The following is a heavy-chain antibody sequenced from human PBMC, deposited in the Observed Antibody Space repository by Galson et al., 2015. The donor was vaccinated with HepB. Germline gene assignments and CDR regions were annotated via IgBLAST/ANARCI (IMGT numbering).Heavy chain of an antibody. V-gene: IGHV3-48*03. D-gene: IGHD3-10*01. J-gene: IGHJ6*02. CDR1: GFTFSNFE. CDR2: ISSRETA. CDR3: ARDLSGSGTFLVYYYGMDV. Sequence: SLRLSCAASGFTFSNFEMNWVRQAPGKGLEWISCISSRETAYYADSVKGRFSISRDNAKNSLYLQMNSLRAEDTAVYYCARDLSGSGTFLVYYYGMDVWGQGTTVTVSS.